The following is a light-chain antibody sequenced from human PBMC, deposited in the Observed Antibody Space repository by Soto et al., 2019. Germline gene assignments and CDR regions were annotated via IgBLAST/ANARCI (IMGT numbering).Light chain of an antibody. CDR1: QSVTSSY. CDR2: GAS. Sequence: EIVLTQSPGTLSLSPGERATLSCRASQSVTSSYLAWYQQKPGQAPRLLIYGASSRATGIPDRFSGSGSGRDFPLTISRLEPEGFAVYCWQQYVRSPIFPFGPGTRVDIK. CDR3: QQYVRSPIFP. J-gene: IGKJ3*01. V-gene: IGKV3-20*01.